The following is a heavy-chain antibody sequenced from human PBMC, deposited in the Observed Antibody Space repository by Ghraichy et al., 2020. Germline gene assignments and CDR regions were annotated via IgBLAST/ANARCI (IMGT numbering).Heavy chain of an antibody. CDR1: GFTFSSYE. V-gene: IGHV3-48*03. CDR2: ISSSGSTI. J-gene: IGHJ6*02. Sequence: GSLRLSCAASGFTFSSYEMNWVRQAPGKGLEWVSCISSSGSTIYYADSVKGRFTISRDNAKNSLYLQMNSLRAEDTAVYYCARAGGICTGGVCYGTWGYYYYGMDVWGQGTTVTVSS. D-gene: IGHD2-8*02. CDR3: ARAGGICTGGVCYGTWGYYYYGMDV.